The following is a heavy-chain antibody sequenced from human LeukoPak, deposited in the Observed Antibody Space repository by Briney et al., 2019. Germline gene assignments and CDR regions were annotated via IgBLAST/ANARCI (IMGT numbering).Heavy chain of an antibody. V-gene: IGHV3-73*01. CDR2: IRSKANSYAT. D-gene: IGHD3-9*01. Sequence: GGSLRLSCAASGFTFSGSAMHWVRQASGKGLEWVGRIRSKANSYATAYAASVKGRFTISRDDSKNTAYLQMNSLRAEDTAVYYCAKDLERRYFDWVPIGYWGQGTLVTVSS. CDR1: GFTFSGSA. J-gene: IGHJ4*02. CDR3: AKDLERRYFDWVPIGY.